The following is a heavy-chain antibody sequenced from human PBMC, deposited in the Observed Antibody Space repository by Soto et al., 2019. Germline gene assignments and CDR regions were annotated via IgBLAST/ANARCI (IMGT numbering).Heavy chain of an antibody. Sequence: SETLSLTCTVSGGSISSYYWSWIRQPPGKGLEWIGYIYYSGSTNYNPSLKSRVTISVDTSKNQFSLKLSSVTAADTAVYYCARQSYGSIPVDYWGQGTLVTVSS. CDR2: IYYSGST. CDR1: GGSISSYY. J-gene: IGHJ4*02. D-gene: IGHD5-18*01. V-gene: IGHV4-59*08. CDR3: ARQSYGSIPVDY.